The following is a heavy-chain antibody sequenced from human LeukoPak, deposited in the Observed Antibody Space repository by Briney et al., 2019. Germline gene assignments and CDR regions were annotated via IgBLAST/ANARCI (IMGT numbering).Heavy chain of an antibody. V-gene: IGHV1-46*01. CDR3: ARGYCNGGSCYSFYY. CDR2: INPSGGTT. D-gene: IGHD2-15*01. CDR1: GYTFTVFY. J-gene: IGHJ4*02. Sequence: GASVKVSCKVSGYTFTVFYIHWVRQAPGQGLEWMGVINPSGGTTLYAQKFQGRVTMTRDTSTSTVYMELSSLRSEDTAVYYCARGYCNGGSCYSFYYWGQGTLVTVSS.